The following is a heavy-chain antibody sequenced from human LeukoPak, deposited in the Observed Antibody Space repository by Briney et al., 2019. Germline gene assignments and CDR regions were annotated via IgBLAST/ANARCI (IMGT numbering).Heavy chain of an antibody. CDR2: IYYSGSP. D-gene: IGHD6-13*01. CDR3: ARGPLRSAAGIRRGSDY. V-gene: IGHV4-59*01. CDR1: SGSISSYY. J-gene: IGHJ4*02. Sequence: SETLSLTCTVSSGSISSYYWSWIRQPAGKGLEWIGYIYYSGSPNYNASLKSRVTISVDTSKNQFSLKLSSVTAADTAVYYCARGPLRSAAGIRRGSDYWGQGTLVTVSS.